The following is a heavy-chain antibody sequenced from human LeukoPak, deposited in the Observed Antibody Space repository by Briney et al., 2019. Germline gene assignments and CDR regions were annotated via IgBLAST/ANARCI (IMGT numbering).Heavy chain of an antibody. CDR2: LSGSGGNT. CDR1: GFTFSSYA. CDR3: AKGSYYYDSADYFDY. J-gene: IGHJ4*02. V-gene: IGHV3-23*01. D-gene: IGHD3-22*01. Sequence: GGSLRLSCAASGFTFSSYAMSWVRQAPGKGLEWVSALSGSGGNTYYADSVKGRVTISRNNSKNTLYLQMNSLRAEDTAVYHCAKGSYYYDSADYFDYWGQGTLVTVSS.